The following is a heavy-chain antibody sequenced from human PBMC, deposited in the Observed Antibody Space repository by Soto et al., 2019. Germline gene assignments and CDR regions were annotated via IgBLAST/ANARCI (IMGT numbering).Heavy chain of an antibody. J-gene: IGHJ4*02. CDR2: IRSKAYGGTT. CDR3: TRSGTIFGVVIIGRN. D-gene: IGHD3-3*01. V-gene: IGHV3-49*03. CDR1: GFTFGDYA. Sequence: GGSLRLSCTASGFTFGDYAMSWFRQAPGKGLEWVGFIRSKAYGGTTEYAASVKGRFTISRDDSKSIAYLQMNSLKTEDTAVYYCTRSGTIFGVVIIGRNWGQGTLVTVSS.